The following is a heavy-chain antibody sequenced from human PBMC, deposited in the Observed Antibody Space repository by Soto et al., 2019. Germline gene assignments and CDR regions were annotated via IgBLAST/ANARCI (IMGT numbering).Heavy chain of an antibody. J-gene: IGHJ3*02. V-gene: IGHV3-43*01. CDR2: ISWDGGST. D-gene: IGHD2-8*01. Sequence: GGSLRLSCAASGFTFDDYTMHWVRQAPGKGLEWVSLISWDGGSTYYADSVKGRFTISRDNSKNSLYLQMNSLRTEDTALYYCAKEPMAGGAFDIWGQGTMVTVSS. CDR3: AKEPMAGGAFDI. CDR1: GFTFDDYT.